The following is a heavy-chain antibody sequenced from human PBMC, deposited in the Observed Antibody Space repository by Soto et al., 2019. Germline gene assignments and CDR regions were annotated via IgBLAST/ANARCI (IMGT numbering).Heavy chain of an antibody. CDR3: ARNRWVTLRDY. Sequence: EVQLVESGGGLVQPGGSLRLCSAASGLTFSSYWMSWVRQAPGKGLEWVANTKEDGSEKQYVDTVKGRFTISRDNGENSVYLQMNSLRVEDTAVYDCARNRWVTLRDYWGQGTLVTVSS. J-gene: IGHJ4*02. V-gene: IGHV3-7*01. CDR2: TKEDGSEK. D-gene: IGHD2-21*02. CDR1: GLTFSSYW.